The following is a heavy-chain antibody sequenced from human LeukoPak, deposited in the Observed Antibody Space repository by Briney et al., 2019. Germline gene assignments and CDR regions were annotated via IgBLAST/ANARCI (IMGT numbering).Heavy chain of an antibody. Sequence: GGTLRLSCAASGFTFSNYAMRWVRQAPGKGLEWVSAMSGSSGTTTIYADSVRGRFTISRDNSKNTLYLQMTSLRAEDTVVYYCAKNHESGRRVPYAMDVWGQGTTVTVSS. CDR3: AKNHESGRRVPYAMDV. V-gene: IGHV3-23*01. D-gene: IGHD3-10*01. CDR1: GFTFSNYA. J-gene: IGHJ6*02. CDR2: MSGSSGTTT.